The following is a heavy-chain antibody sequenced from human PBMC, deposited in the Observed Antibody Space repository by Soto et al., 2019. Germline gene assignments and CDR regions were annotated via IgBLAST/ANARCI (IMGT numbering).Heavy chain of an antibody. CDR3: ARLPSEGYDFWSGYPGNWFDP. Sequence: GESLKISCKGSGYSFTSYWIGWVRQMPEKGLEWMGIIYPGDSDTRYSPSFQGQVTISADKSISTAYLQWSSLKASDTVMYYCARLPSEGYDFWSGYPGNWFDPWGQGTLVTVSS. CDR2: IYPGDSDT. D-gene: IGHD3-3*01. CDR1: GYSFTSYW. J-gene: IGHJ5*02. V-gene: IGHV5-51*01.